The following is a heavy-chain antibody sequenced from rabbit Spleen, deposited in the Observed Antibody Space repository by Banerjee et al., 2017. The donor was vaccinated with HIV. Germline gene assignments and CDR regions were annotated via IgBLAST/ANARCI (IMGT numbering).Heavy chain of an antibody. D-gene: IGHD2-1*01. CDR3: VRDRANIGGDYGPYYFNL. V-gene: IGHV1S40*01. CDR2: MCIGSGNT. Sequence: QSLEESGGGLVQPEGSLTLTCTASGFDFSSNAVCWVRQAPGKGLEWIACMCIGSGNTYYASWAKGRFTISKTSSTTVTLQMTSLTAADTATYFCVRDRANIGGDYGPYYFNLWGPGTLVTVS. CDR1: GFDFSSNA. J-gene: IGHJ4*01.